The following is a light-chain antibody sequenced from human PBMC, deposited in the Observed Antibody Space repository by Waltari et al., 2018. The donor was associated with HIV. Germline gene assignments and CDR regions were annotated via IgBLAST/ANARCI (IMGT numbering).Light chain of an antibody. CDR2: GAS. V-gene: IGKV3-15*01. J-gene: IGKJ1*01. CDR1: QSVSSN. Sequence: EIVMTQSPATLSVSPGERATVSCRASQSVSSNLAWYQQKPGQAPRLLIYGASTRATGIPARFSGSGSGTEFTLTISSLQSEDFAVYYCHQYNNWPPRTFGQGTKVEIK. CDR3: HQYNNWPPRT.